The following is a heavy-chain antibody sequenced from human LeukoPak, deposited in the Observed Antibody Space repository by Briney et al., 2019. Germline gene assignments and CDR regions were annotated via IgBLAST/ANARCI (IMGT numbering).Heavy chain of an antibody. CDR2: ISSSSSYI. Sequence: GGSLRLSCAASGFTFSSYSMNWVRQAPGKGLEWVSSISSSSSYIYYADSVKGRFTISRDNSKNTLYLQMNSLRAEDTAVYYCAKVRVVFNWNYAYYFDSWGQGTLVTVSS. V-gene: IGHV3-21*01. D-gene: IGHD1-7*01. CDR1: GFTFSSYS. J-gene: IGHJ4*02. CDR3: AKVRVVFNWNYAYYFDS.